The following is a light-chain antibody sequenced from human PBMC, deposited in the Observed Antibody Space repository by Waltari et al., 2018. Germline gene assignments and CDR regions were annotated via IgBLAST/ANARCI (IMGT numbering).Light chain of an antibody. V-gene: IGLV2-23*02. CDR3: CSYAGSSTPGV. CDR1: SSDVDTYNL. J-gene: IGLJ1*01. Sequence: QSALTQPASVSGSPGQSITISCTGDSSDVDTYNLVSWYQQHPGKAPKLIIYEVSKRPSGVSDRISATKSGNTASLTISGLQVEDEANYYCCSYAGSSTPGVFGTGTKVTVL. CDR2: EVS.